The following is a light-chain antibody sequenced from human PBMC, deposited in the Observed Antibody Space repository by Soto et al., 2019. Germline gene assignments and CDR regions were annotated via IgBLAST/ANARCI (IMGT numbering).Light chain of an antibody. Sequence: QSVLTQPRSVSGSPGQSVTISCTGTSSDVGGYNYVSWYQQHPGKAPKLVIYDVSKRPSGVPDRFSGSKSANTASLTISGLQAEDEADYYCCSYAGNSLWVFGGGTEVTVL. CDR1: SSDVGGYNY. CDR2: DVS. CDR3: CSYAGNSLWV. J-gene: IGLJ3*02. V-gene: IGLV2-11*01.